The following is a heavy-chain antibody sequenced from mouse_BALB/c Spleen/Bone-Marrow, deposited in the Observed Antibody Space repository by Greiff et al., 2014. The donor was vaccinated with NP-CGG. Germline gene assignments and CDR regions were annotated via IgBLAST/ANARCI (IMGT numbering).Heavy chain of an antibody. J-gene: IGHJ2*01. CDR3: AREDYYGPYFDY. V-gene: IGHV1-14*01. D-gene: IGHD1-2*01. CDR2: INPYNDGT. Sequence: EVQGVESGPELVKPGASVKMSCKASGYTFTSYVMHWVEQKPGQGLEWIGYINPYNDGTKYNEKFKGKATLTSDKSSNTAYMELSSLTSEDSAVYYCAREDYYGPYFDYWGQGTTLTVSS. CDR1: GYTFTSYV.